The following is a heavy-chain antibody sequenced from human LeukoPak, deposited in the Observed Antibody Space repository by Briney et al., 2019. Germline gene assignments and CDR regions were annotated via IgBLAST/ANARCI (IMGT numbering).Heavy chain of an antibody. CDR3: ARVVASGIRGLQY. D-gene: IGHD3-10*01. J-gene: IGHJ4*02. V-gene: IGHV1-2*02. Sequence: ASVKVSCKASGYTFTGYYMHWVRQAPGQGLEWMGWIDPNSGVTNYAEKFQGRVTMTRDTSISTVYMELSRLRSDDTALFYCARVVASGIRGLQYWGQGTLVIVSS. CDR2: IDPNSGVT. CDR1: GYTFTGYY.